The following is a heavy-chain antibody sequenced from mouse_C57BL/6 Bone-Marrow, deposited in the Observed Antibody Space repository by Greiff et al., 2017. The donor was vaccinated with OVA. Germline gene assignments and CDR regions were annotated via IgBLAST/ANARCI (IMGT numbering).Heavy chain of an antibody. D-gene: IGHD3-2*02. Sequence: EVKLVESGGGLVKPGGSLKLSCAASGFTFSSYAMSWVRQTPEKRLEWVATISDGGSYTYYPDNVKGRFTISRDNAKNNLYLQMSHLKSEDTAMYYCARDLTAQATNLFDYWGQGTTLTVSS. CDR1: GFTFSSYA. J-gene: IGHJ2*01. CDR3: ARDLTAQATNLFDY. CDR2: ISDGGSYT. V-gene: IGHV5-4*01.